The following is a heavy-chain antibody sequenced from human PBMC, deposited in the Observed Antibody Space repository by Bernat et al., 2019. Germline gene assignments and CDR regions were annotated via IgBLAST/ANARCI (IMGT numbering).Heavy chain of an antibody. J-gene: IGHJ4*02. D-gene: IGHD6-13*01. V-gene: IGHV3-30*18. CDR2: ISNDGRNK. CDR1: GFTFSSYG. CDR3: AKERDSSNWYGGGFDY. Sequence: QVQLVESGGGVVQPGRSLRLSCAASGFTFSSYGMHWVRQAPGKGLEWVAVISNDGRNKYYADSVKDRLTISSDNSQNTLYLQMNSLRVEDTAVYYCAKERDSSNWYGGGFDYWGQGTLVTVSS.